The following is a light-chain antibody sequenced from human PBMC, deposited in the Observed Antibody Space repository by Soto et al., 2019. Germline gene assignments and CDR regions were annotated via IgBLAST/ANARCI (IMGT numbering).Light chain of an antibody. CDR3: SSYTSSRTPYV. CDR1: SSDVGGYNY. J-gene: IGLJ1*01. Sequence: QSALTQPASVSGSPGQSITISCTGTSSDVGGYNYVSWYQQHPGKAPKLMIYDVSNRPSGVSNRFSGYKSGNTASLTISGLQAEDEADYYCSSYTSSRTPYVFGTGTKLTVL. V-gene: IGLV2-14*01. CDR2: DVS.